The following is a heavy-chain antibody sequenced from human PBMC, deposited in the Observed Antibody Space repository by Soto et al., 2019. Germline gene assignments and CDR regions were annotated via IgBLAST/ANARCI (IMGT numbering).Heavy chain of an antibody. CDR2: IYYSGST. CDR1: GGSSSPNY. CDR3: ARERGSRLRDPNNWFDP. J-gene: IGHJ5*02. Sequence: PSETLSLTCTVSGGSSSPNYWAWIRQPPGKGLEWVGYIYYSGSTYYNPSLKSRVTISVDTSKNQFSLKLSSVTAADTAVYYCARERGSRLRDPNNWFDPWGQGTLVTVSS. D-gene: IGHD1-26*01. V-gene: IGHV4-59*12.